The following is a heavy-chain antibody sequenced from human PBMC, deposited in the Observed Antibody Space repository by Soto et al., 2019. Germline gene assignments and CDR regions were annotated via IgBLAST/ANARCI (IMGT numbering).Heavy chain of an antibody. CDR2: ISYDGSNK. CDR1: GFTFSSSG. D-gene: IGHD1-20*01. CDR3: AKEFHSWNYFDY. Sequence: GGSLRLSCAASGFTFSSSGMHWVRQAPGKGLEWVAVISYDGSNKFYADSVKGRSTISRDNFRNTLYLQMNSLRAEDTAVYYCAKEFHSWNYFDYWGQGTLVTVSS. V-gene: IGHV3-30*18. J-gene: IGHJ4*02.